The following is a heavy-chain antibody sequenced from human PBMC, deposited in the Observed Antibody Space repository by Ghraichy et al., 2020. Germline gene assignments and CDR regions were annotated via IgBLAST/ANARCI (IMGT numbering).Heavy chain of an antibody. CDR3: ARNDLGGLGELSPPVDY. CDR1: GFTFSSYS. V-gene: IGHV3-21*01. Sequence: GGSLRLSCAASGFTFSSYSMNWVRQAPGKGLEWVSSISSSSSYIYYADSVKGRFTISRDNAKNSLYLQMNSLRAEETAVYYCARNDLGGLGELSPPVDYWGQGTLVTVSS. D-gene: IGHD3-16*02. CDR2: ISSSSSYI. J-gene: IGHJ4*02.